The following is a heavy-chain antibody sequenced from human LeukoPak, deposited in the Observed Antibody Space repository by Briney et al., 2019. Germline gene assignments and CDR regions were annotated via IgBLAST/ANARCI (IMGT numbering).Heavy chain of an antibody. D-gene: IGHD5-18*01. CDR2: IHYSGST. CDR1: GGSISTYY. V-gene: IGHV4-59*01. Sequence: KPSETLSLTCTVSGGSISTYYWSWIRQPPGKGLEWIGYIHYSGSTKYNPSLKSRVTISVDTSKNQFSLKLTSVTAADTAVYCCARDLYGYGGFFDYWGQGTLVTVSS. CDR3: ARDLYGYGGFFDY. J-gene: IGHJ4*02.